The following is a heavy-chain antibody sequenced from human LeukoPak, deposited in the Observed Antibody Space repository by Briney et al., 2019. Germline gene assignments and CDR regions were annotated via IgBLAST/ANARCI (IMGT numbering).Heavy chain of an antibody. D-gene: IGHD5-24*01. CDR3: ARPQEEDGYNYNWAFDY. CDR1: GGTFSSYA. CDR2: IIPIFGTA. Sequence: GASVKVSCKASGGTFSSYAISWVRQAPGQGLEWMGGIIPIFGTANYAQKFQGRVTMTTDTSTSTAYMELRSLRSDDTAVYYCARPQEEDGYNYNWAFDYWGQGTLVTVSS. V-gene: IGHV1-69*05. J-gene: IGHJ4*02.